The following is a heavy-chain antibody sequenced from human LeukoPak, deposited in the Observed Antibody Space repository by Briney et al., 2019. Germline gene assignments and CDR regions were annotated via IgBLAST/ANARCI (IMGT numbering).Heavy chain of an antibody. CDR3: AKEPLFPSQLPYYFDY. Sequence: GGSLRLSCAASGFTFSSYARSWVRQAPGKGLEWVSAISGSGGSTYYADSVKGRFTISRDNSKNTLYLQMNSLRAEDTAVYYCAKEPLFPSQLPYYFDYWGEGTLVTVSS. V-gene: IGHV3-23*01. CDR2: ISGSGGST. D-gene: IGHD2-2*01. J-gene: IGHJ4*02. CDR1: GFTFSSYA.